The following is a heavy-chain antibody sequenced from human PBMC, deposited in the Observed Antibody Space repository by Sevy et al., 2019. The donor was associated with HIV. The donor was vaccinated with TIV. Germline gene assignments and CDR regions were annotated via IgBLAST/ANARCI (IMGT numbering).Heavy chain of an antibody. CDR3: AKGPYSSGWYFPLDY. Sequence: GGSLRLSCVASEFTFSNYDMSWVRQAPGEELEWVSAISGGSGGTYYADSVKGRFTISRDNSKNTLYLQMNSLKAEDTALYYCAKGPYSSGWYFPLDYWGQGTLVTVSS. CDR1: EFTFSNYD. CDR2: ISGGSGGT. J-gene: IGHJ4*02. V-gene: IGHV3-23*01. D-gene: IGHD6-19*01.